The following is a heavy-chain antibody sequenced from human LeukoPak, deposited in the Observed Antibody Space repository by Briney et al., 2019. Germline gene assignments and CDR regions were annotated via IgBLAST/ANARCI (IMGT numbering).Heavy chain of an antibody. J-gene: IGHJ4*02. D-gene: IGHD2-15*01. CDR2: INHRGST. V-gene: IGHV4-34*01. Sequence: SETLSLACAVYGGSFSGYYWTWIRQTPGKGLEWIGEINHRGSTNYNPSLESRVTISVDTSKNHFSLDLTSVTAADTAVYYCASGGWYRGYWGQGTLVTVSS. CDR1: GGSFSGYY. CDR3: ASGGWYRGY.